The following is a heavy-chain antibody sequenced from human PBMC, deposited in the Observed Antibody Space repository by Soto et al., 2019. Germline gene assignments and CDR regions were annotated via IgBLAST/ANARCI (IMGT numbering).Heavy chain of an antibody. CDR3: ARAGGIAVAGTYYYYGMDV. CDR1: GGTFSSYA. V-gene: IGHV1-69*12. D-gene: IGHD6-19*01. J-gene: IGHJ6*02. CDR2: IIPIFGTA. Sequence: QVQLVQSGAEVKKPGSSVKVSCKASGGTFSSYAISWVRQAPGQGLEWMGGIIPIFGTANYAQKFQGRVTITADESTSTAYMELSSLRSEDTAVYYCARAGGIAVAGTYYYYGMDVWGQGTTVTVSS.